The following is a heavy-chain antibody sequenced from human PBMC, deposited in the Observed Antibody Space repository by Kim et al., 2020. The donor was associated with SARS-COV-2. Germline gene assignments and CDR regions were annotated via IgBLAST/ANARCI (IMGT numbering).Heavy chain of an antibody. CDR1: GGSVSSGSYY. Sequence: SETLSLTCTVSGGSVSSGSYYWSWIRQPPGKGLEWIGYIYYTGSTNYNPSLKSRVTILIDTSKNQFSLKVSSVTAADTAVYYCARQTRYIEGYLDYWGQGTLVTVSS. J-gene: IGHJ4*02. D-gene: IGHD2-2*02. CDR2: IYYTGST. V-gene: IGHV4-61*01. CDR3: ARQTRYIEGYLDY.